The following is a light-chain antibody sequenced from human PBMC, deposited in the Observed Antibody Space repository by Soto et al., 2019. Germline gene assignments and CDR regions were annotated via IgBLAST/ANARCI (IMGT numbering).Light chain of an antibody. V-gene: IGLV2-8*01. CDR2: EVS. CDR1: SSDVGGYNY. CDR3: TSQAGSNNYV. Sequence: QSVLTQPPSASGSPGQSVTISCTGTSSDVGGYNYVSWYQQHPGKAPKLIISEVSKRPSGVPDRFSGSKSGNTASLTVSGLQAEDEADYYCTSQAGSNNYVFGTGTTVTVL. J-gene: IGLJ1*01.